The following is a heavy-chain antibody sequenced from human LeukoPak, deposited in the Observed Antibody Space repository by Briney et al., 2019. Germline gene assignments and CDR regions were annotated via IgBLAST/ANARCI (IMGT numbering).Heavy chain of an antibody. V-gene: IGHV1-69*13. D-gene: IGHD3-3*01. Sequence: SVKVSCKASGGTFSSYAISWERQAPGQGLEWMGGIIPIFGTANYAQKFQGRVTITADESTSTAYMELSSLRSEDTAVYYCARGAEYYDFWSGPFDYWGQGTLVTVSS. J-gene: IGHJ4*02. CDR1: GGTFSSYA. CDR2: IIPIFGTA. CDR3: ARGAEYYDFWSGPFDY.